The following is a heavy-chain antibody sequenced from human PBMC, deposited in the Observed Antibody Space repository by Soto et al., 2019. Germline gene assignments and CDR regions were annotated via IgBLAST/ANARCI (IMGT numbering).Heavy chain of an antibody. CDR3: ASRQYSGSYRVYYYYYGMDV. CDR2: IIPIFGTA. V-gene: IGHV1-69*01. D-gene: IGHD1-26*01. CDR1: GYTFTSYG. J-gene: IGHJ6*02. Sequence: VKVSCKASGYTFTSYGISWVRQAPGQGLEWMGGIIPIFGTANYAQKFQGRVTITADESTSTAYMELSSLRSEDTAVYYCASRQYSGSYRVYYYYYGMDVWGQGTTVTVSS.